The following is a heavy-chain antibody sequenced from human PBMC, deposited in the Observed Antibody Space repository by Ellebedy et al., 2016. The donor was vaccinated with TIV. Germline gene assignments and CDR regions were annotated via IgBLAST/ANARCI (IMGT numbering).Heavy chain of an antibody. CDR2: FDPEDGET. J-gene: IGHJ4*02. CDR1: GYSLIELS. V-gene: IGHV1-24*01. Sequence: AASVKVSCKVSGYSLIELSMHWMRQVPGKGLEWMGGFDPEDGETTYSQKFQGRVTMSEDTSTDTSYMELSSLRSEDTAVYYCARDSYDSSGFDCWGQGTLVTVSS. CDR3: ARDSYDSSGFDC. D-gene: IGHD3-22*01.